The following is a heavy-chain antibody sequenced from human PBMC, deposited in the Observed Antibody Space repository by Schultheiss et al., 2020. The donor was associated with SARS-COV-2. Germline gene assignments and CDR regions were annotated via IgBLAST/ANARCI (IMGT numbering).Heavy chain of an antibody. Sequence: GGSLRLSCSASGFTFDDYAMHWVRQVPGKGLEWVSGISWNSGSIDYADSVKGRFTISRDNAKNSLYRQMNSLRAEDTAVYYCARDIVLMVYAIEREPEGYWGQGTLVTVSS. CDR1: GFTFDDYA. CDR2: ISWNSGSI. CDR3: ARDIVLMVYAIEREPEGY. V-gene: IGHV3-9*01. D-gene: IGHD2-8*01. J-gene: IGHJ4*02.